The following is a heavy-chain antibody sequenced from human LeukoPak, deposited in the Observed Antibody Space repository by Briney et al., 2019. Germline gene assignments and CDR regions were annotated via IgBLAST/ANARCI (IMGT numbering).Heavy chain of an antibody. CDR3: ARAYSSGWYAPFDY. Sequence: ASVKVSCKASGYTSTSYAMHWVRQAPGQRLEWMGWINAGNGNTKYSQKFQGRVTITRDTSASTAYMELSSLRSEDTAVYYCARAYSSGWYAPFDYWGQGTLVTVSS. V-gene: IGHV1-3*01. CDR1: GYTSTSYA. J-gene: IGHJ4*02. D-gene: IGHD6-19*01. CDR2: INAGNGNT.